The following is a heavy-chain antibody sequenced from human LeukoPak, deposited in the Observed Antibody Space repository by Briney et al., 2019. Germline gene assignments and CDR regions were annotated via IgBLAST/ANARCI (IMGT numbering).Heavy chain of an antibody. V-gene: IGHV3-30-3*01. D-gene: IGHD3-9*01. CDR2: TSYDGSNK. CDR3: ARVIFYGLDI. J-gene: IGHJ6*02. CDR1: GFTFRSYA. Sequence: GGSLTLSCAASGFTFRSYAVHWVRQAPGKGLEWVAATSYDGSNKYYADSVKGRFTLSRDNSKNTLYLQMNSLRTEDTAVYYCARVIFYGLDIWGQGTTVTVSS.